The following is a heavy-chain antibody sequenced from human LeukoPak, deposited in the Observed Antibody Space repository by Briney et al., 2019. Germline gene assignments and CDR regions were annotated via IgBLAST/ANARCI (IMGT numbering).Heavy chain of an antibody. CDR3: ATVGTDPDFYFDY. J-gene: IGHJ4*02. Sequence: ASVKISCKVSGYTFTDYYMHWVQQAPGKGLEWMGLVDPEDGETIYAEKFQGRVTITADTSTDTAYMELSSLRSEDTAVYYCATVGTDPDFYFDYWGQGTLVTVFS. V-gene: IGHV1-69-2*01. D-gene: IGHD3-3*01. CDR2: VDPEDGET. CDR1: GYTFTDYY.